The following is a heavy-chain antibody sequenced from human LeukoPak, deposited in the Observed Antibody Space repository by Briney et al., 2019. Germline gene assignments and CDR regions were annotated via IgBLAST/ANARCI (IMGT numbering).Heavy chain of an antibody. D-gene: IGHD3-22*01. Sequence: GASVKVSCKASGYTFTSYGISWVRQAPGQGLEWMGWISAYNGNTNYAQKLQGRVTMTTDTSTSTAYMELRSLRSDDTAVYYCARANYDSSGYNIQNAFDIWGQGTMATVSS. CDR3: ARANYDSSGYNIQNAFDI. CDR2: ISAYNGNT. J-gene: IGHJ3*02. CDR1: GYTFTSYG. V-gene: IGHV1-18*01.